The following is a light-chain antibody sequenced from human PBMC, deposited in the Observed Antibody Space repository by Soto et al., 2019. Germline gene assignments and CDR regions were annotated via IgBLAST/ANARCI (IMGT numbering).Light chain of an antibody. CDR1: QSVSSSY. J-gene: IGKJ4*01. CDR2: GAS. Sequence: EIVLTQSPGTLSLSPGERATLSCRASQSVSSSYLAWYQQKPGQAPRLLIYGASSRATGIPGRFSGSGSGTDFTLTISRLEPEDFAVYYCQQRSNWPPALTFGGGTKVDIK. CDR3: QQRSNWPPALT. V-gene: IGKV3D-20*02.